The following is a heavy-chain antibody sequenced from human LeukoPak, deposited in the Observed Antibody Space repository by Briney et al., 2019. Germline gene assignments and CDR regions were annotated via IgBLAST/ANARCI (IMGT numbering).Heavy chain of an antibody. CDR2: VKPDGNEK. J-gene: IGHJ4*01. V-gene: IGHV3-7*01. CDR3: ARGDLDY. CDR1: GFTFSSYW. Sequence: GGSLILSCGVSGFTFSSYWMTWARQAPGRGLEWVATVKPDGNEKFYVDSVKGRSAISRDNARNSVYLEMNSLRVEDTAVYLCARGDLDYWGQGTLVTVSS.